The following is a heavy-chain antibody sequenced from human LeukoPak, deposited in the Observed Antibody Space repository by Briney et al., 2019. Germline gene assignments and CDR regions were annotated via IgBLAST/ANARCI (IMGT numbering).Heavy chain of an antibody. CDR2: MYYSGSS. CDR3: AGDSYGIDY. V-gene: IGHV4-39*07. CDR1: GGSIRSPGYY. D-gene: IGHD3-16*01. J-gene: IGHJ4*02. Sequence: PSETLSLTCTVSGGSIRSPGYYWGWTRQPPGKGLEWIGSMYYSGSSFYNPSLKSRVAISVDTSKNQFSLKLSSVTAADTAVYYCAGDSYGIDYWGQGTLVTVSS.